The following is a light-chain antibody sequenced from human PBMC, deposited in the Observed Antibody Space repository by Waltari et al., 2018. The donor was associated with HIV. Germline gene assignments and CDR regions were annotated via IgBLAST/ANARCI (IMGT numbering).Light chain of an antibody. J-gene: IGLJ1*01. V-gene: IGLV2-8*01. CDR2: EVS. Sequence: QSALTQPHSASGSPGQSVTISCTRTSSHIGGYHLVSWYQQHPGKAPKLLISEVSQLPSGVPDRFSVFKYGNTSFLTVSGLHPDDDADYYCRSYTHAKGFFGTGPKVPV. CDR3: RSYTHAKGF. CDR1: SSHIGGYHL.